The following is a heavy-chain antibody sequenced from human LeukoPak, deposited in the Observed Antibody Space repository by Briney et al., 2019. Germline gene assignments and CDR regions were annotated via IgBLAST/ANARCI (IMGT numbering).Heavy chain of an antibody. CDR3: ARGGMVRGHRGWFDP. D-gene: IGHD3-10*01. J-gene: IGHJ5*02. Sequence: GGSLRLSCVASGFTLSNHEMNWVRQAPGKGLEWVSYVSASGITIHYADSVKGRFAISRDNAKNSLFLEMNSVRAEDTAVYYCARGGMVRGHRGWFDPWGQGTLVTASS. CDR1: GFTLSNHE. CDR2: VSASGITI. V-gene: IGHV3-48*03.